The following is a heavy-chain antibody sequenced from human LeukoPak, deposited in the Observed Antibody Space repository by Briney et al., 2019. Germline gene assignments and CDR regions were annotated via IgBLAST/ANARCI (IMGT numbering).Heavy chain of an antibody. CDR1: GGTFSSYA. CDR2: IIPIFGTA. Sequence: GSSVKVSCKASGGTFSSYAISWVRQAPGQGLEWMGGIIPIFGTANYAQKFQGRVTITTDESTSTAYMELSSLRSEDTAMYYCARSGYYYGSGSYYNSRFDPWGQGALVTVSS. D-gene: IGHD3-10*01. V-gene: IGHV1-69*05. J-gene: IGHJ5*02. CDR3: ARSGYYYGSGSYYNSRFDP.